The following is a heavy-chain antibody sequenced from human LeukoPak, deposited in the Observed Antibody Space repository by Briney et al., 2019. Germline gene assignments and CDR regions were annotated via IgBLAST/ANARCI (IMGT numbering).Heavy chain of an antibody. CDR2: IYTCGST. J-gene: IGHJ4*02. CDR1: GGSISSYY. CDR3: ARDGTTGII. D-gene: IGHD1-7*01. Sequence: SETLSLTCAVSGGSISSYYWSWIQQPAGKGLEWIGRIYTCGSTNSNPSLNSRVTMSVATSKKQFCLKLSSVTAAHTAVYYCARDGTTGIIWGEGTLVTVLS. V-gene: IGHV4-4*07.